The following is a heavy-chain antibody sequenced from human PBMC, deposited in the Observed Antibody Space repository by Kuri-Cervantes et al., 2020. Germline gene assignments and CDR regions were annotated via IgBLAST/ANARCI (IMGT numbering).Heavy chain of an antibody. Sequence: GGSLRLSCAASGFTVSSNYITWVRQAPGKGLEWVSGINWNGGSTGYADSVKGRFTISRDNAKNSLHLQMNSLRAEDTALYHCARDLNGDIENRFDPWGQGTLVTVSS. CDR2: INWNGGST. CDR1: GFTVSSNY. D-gene: IGHD3-9*01. CDR3: ARDLNGDIENRFDP. V-gene: IGHV3-20*01. J-gene: IGHJ5*02.